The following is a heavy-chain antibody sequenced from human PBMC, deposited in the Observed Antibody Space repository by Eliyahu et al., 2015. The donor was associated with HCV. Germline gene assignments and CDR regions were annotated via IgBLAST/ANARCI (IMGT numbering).Heavy chain of an antibody. CDR2: IYSGGST. CDR3: ARQKPSLYDFWSGYAS. V-gene: IGHV3-53*01. J-gene: IGHJ5*02. Sequence: GGSLRLSCAASGFTVSSNYMSWVRQAPGKGLEWVSVIYSGGSTYYADSVKGRFTISRDNSKNTLYLQMNSLRAEDTAVYYCARQKPSLYDFWSGYASWGQGTLVTVSS. D-gene: IGHD3-3*01. CDR1: GFTVSSNY.